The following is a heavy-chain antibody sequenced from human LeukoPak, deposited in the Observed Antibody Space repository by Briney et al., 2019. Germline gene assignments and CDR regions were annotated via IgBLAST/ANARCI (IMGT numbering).Heavy chain of an antibody. J-gene: IGHJ4*02. V-gene: IGHV3-7*03. CDR3: AKGSQRSYDSSGYYY. CDR2: IKQDGSEK. D-gene: IGHD3-22*01. CDR1: GFTFSSYW. Sequence: PGGSLRLSCAASGFTFSSYWMSWVRQAPGKGLEWVANIKQDGSEKYYVDSVKGRFTISRDNAKNTLYLQMNSLRAEDTAVYYCAKGSQRSYDSSGYYYWGQGTLVTVSS.